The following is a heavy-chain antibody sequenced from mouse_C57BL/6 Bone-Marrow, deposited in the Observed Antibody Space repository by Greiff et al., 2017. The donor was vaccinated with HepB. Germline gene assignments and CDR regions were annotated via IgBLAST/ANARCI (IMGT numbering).Heavy chain of an antibody. CDR1: GFTFNTYA. D-gene: IGHD1-1*01. J-gene: IGHJ3*01. V-gene: IGHV10-3*01. Sequence: EVKLVESGGGLVQPKGSLKLSCAASGFTFNTYAMHWVRQAPGKGLEWVARIRSKSSNYATYYADSVKDRFTISRDDSQSMLYLQMNNLKTEDTAMYYCVRDHGSSSFAYWGQGTLVTVSA. CDR2: IRSKSSNYAT. CDR3: VRDHGSSSFAY.